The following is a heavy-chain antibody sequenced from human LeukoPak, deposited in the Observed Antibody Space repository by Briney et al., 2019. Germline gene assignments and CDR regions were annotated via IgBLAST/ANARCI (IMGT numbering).Heavy chain of an antibody. J-gene: IGHJ4*02. CDR3: ATGRDLSGFDY. D-gene: IGHD2-15*01. CDR2: ISGSGGST. V-gene: IGHV3-23*01. Sequence: RAGGSLRLSCAASGFTFSSYAMSWVRQAPGKGLEWVSAISGSGGSTYYADSVKGRFTISRDNSKNTLYLQMNSLRAEDTAVYYCATGRDLSGFDYWGQGTLVTVSS. CDR1: GFTFSSYA.